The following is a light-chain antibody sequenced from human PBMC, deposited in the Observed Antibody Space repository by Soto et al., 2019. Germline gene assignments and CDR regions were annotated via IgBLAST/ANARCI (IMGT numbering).Light chain of an antibody. J-gene: IGKJ2*01. CDR1: QSVSSSY. V-gene: IGKV3-20*01. CDR3: QQYGSSPSYT. CDR2: GAS. Sequence: EIVLTQSPGTLSLSPGERATLSCRASQSVSSSYLAWYQQKPGQSPRLLIYGASSSATSIPDRFSGSGSGTDFTLTISRLEPEDFALYYCQQYGSSPSYTFGQGTKLEIK.